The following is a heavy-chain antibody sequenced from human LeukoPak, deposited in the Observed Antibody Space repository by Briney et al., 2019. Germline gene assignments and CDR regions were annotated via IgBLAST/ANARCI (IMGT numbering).Heavy chain of an antibody. V-gene: IGHV3-21*01. J-gene: IGHJ5*02. D-gene: IGHD3-10*01. CDR1: GFTFSSYS. CDR3: ARDYYYGSGSYYNNWFDP. Sequence: AGGSLRLSGAASGFTFSSYSMNWVRQAPGKGLEWVSSISSSSSYIYYADSVKGRFTISRDNAKNSLYLQMNSLRAEDTAVYYCARDYYYGSGSYYNNWFDPWGQGTLVTVSS. CDR2: ISSSSSYI.